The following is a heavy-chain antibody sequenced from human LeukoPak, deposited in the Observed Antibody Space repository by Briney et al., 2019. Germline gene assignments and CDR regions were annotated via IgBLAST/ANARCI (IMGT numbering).Heavy chain of an antibody. J-gene: IGHJ6*02. V-gene: IGHV3-30*18. CDR1: GFIFSSYD. CDR2: ISYDGSNK. D-gene: IGHD4-23*01. CDR3: AKDLGKAYYYGMDV. Sequence: GGSLRLSCAASGFIFSSYDMHWVRQAPGKGLEWVAVISYDGSNKYYADSVKGRFTISRDDSKNTLYLQMNSLRAEDTAVYYCAKDLGKAYYYGMDVWGQGTTVTVSS.